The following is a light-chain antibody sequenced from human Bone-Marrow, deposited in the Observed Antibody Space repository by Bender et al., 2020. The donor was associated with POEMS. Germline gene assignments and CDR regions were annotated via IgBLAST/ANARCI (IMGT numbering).Light chain of an antibody. Sequence: QSALTQPASVSGSPGQSITISCTGTSSDIGRYNLVSWFQQHPGKAPKLIIYEVNKRPSGVSNRFSGSKSGNTASLTISGLQAEDEADYHCCSYAGSSTFVFGGGTKLTVL. V-gene: IGLV2-23*02. J-gene: IGLJ2*01. CDR2: EVN. CDR3: CSYAGSSTFV. CDR1: SSDIGRYNL.